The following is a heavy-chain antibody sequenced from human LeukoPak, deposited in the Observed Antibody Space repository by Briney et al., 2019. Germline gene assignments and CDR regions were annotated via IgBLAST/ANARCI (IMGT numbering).Heavy chain of an antibody. CDR1: GGSISSYY. CDR2: IYYSGST. Sequence: SETLSLTCTVSGGSISSYYWSWIRQPPGKGLEWIGYIYYSGSTNYNPSLKSRVTISVDTSKNQLSLKLSSVTAADTAVYYCARHRRMRLPFDNWGQGTPVTVSS. V-gene: IGHV4-59*08. CDR3: ARHRRMRLPFDN. D-gene: IGHD5-18*01. J-gene: IGHJ4*02.